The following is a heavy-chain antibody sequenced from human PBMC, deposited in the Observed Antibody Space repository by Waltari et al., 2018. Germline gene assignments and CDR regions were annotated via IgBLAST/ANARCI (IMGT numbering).Heavy chain of an antibody. J-gene: IGHJ4*02. CDR3: TRDATGTYDY. Sequence: EVQLVESGGGLVQPGGSLRLSCAASGFTFSSYGMNWVRQAPGKGLQWIAYITSSSSVVDYADFMRGRFTISRDNAGSSLYLQVSSLRADDTAIYYCTRDATGTYDYWGQGTLVTVSS. V-gene: IGHV3-48*04. CDR2: ITSSSSVV. CDR1: GFTFSSYG. D-gene: IGHD1-26*01.